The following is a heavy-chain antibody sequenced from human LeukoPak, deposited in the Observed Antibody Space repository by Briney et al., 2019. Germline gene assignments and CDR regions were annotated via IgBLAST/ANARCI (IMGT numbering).Heavy chain of an antibody. V-gene: IGHV4-59*01. CDR1: GGSISSYY. D-gene: IGHD1-26*01. J-gene: IGHJ4*02. Sequence: SETLSLTCTVSGGSISSYYWSWIRQPPGKGLEWIGYIYYSGSTNYNPSLKSRVTTSVDTSKNQFSLKLSSVTAADTAVYYCARRSSIMGSYLYYFDYWGKGTLVTVSS. CDR2: IYYSGST. CDR3: ARRSSIMGSYLYYFDY.